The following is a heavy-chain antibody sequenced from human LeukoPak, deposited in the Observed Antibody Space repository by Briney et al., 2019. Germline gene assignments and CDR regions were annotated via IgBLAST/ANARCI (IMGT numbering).Heavy chain of an antibody. V-gene: IGHV3-23*01. D-gene: IGHD5-18*01. CDR2: ISGSGGST. J-gene: IGHJ4*02. CDR1: GFTFSSYG. CDR3: ARDTAYGLDY. Sequence: GGSLRLSCAASGFTFSSYGMSWVRQAPGKGLEWVSGISGSGGSTYYADSVKGRFTISRDNSKNTLYLQMNSLRAEDTAVYYCARDTAYGLDYWGQGTLVTVSS.